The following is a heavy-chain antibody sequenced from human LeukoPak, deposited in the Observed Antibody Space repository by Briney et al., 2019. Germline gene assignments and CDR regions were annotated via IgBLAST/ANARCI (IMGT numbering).Heavy chain of an antibody. Sequence: SETLSLTCTVSGGSISSGDYYWSWIRQPPGKGLEWIGYIYYSGSTYYNPSLKSRVAISVDTSKNQFSLKLSSVTAADTAVYYCARSEWELRDFDYWGQGTLVTVSS. D-gene: IGHD1-26*01. CDR1: GGSISSGDYY. J-gene: IGHJ4*02. CDR3: ARSEWELRDFDY. CDR2: IYYSGST. V-gene: IGHV4-30-4*01.